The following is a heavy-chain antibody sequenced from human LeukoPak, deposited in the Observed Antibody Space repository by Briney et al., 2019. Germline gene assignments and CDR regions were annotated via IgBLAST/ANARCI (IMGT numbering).Heavy chain of an antibody. D-gene: IGHD2-8*01. CDR2: INQDVSRT. V-gene: IGHV3-7*01. CDR3: ARLKDDVTKFDY. Sequence: GGSLRLSCAGSGFDFSRYWMAWVRQAPGKGLVWVASINQDVSRTHYVDSVKGRFTISRDNAKSSLFLQMTSLRVEDTAVYYCARLKDDVTKFDYWGQGTLVTVSS. J-gene: IGHJ4*02. CDR1: GFDFSRYW.